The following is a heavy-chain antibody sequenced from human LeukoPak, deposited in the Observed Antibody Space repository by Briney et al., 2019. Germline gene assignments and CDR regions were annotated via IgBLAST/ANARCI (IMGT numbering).Heavy chain of an antibody. CDR1: GGTFSSYA. J-gene: IGHJ4*02. V-gene: IGHV1-69*05. CDR2: IIPIFGTA. D-gene: IGHD6-6*01. Sequence: VASVKVSCKASGGTFSSYAISWVRQAPGQGLEWMGGIIPIFGTANYAQKFQGRVTITTDESTSTAYMELSSLRSEDTAVYYCARAEQLVNNFDYWGQGTLVTVSS. CDR3: ARAEQLVNNFDY.